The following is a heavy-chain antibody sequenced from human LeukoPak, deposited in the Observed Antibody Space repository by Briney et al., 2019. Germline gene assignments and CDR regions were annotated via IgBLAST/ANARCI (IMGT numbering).Heavy chain of an antibody. CDR1: GGTFSSYA. CDR2: IIPIFGTA. Sequence: SVKVSCKASGGTFSSYAISWVRQAPGQGLEWMGGIIPIFGTANYAQKFQGRVTITADESTNTAYMELSSLRSEDTAVYYCALTSGYRGYFDYWGQGTLVTVSS. V-gene: IGHV1-69*13. CDR3: ALTSGYRGYFDY. D-gene: IGHD3-22*01. J-gene: IGHJ4*02.